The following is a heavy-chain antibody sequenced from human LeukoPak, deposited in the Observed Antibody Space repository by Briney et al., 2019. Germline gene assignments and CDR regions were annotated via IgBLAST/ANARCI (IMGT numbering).Heavy chain of an antibody. V-gene: IGHV3-48*02. CDR3: ARDAVQRGHSSGFDY. Sequence: GGSLRLSCAASGFTFSSYSMNWVRQAPGKGLEWVSYISSSSSTIYYADSVKGRFTISRDNAKNSLYLQMNSLRDEDTAVYYCARDAVQRGHSSGFDYWGQGTLVTVSS. CDR2: ISSSSSTI. D-gene: IGHD6-25*01. CDR1: GFTFSSYS. J-gene: IGHJ4*02.